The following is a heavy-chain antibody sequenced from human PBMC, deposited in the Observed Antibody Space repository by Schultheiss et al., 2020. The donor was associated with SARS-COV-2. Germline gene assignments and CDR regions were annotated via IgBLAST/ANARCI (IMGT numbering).Heavy chain of an antibody. Sequence: SETLSLTCAVYGGSFSGYYWSWIRQPPGKGLEWIGEIKDSGRTTNYNPSLKSRVTISVDTSKKQFSLKLSSVTAADTAVYYCARDLRGSSSMDVWGQGTTVTVSS. CDR2: IKDSGRTT. CDR3: ARDLRGSSSMDV. J-gene: IGHJ6*02. D-gene: IGHD6-6*01. CDR1: GGSFSGYY. V-gene: IGHV4-34*01.